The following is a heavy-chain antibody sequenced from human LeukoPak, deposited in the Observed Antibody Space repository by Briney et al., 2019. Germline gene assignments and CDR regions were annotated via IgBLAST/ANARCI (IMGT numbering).Heavy chain of an antibody. CDR2: IYYSGST. J-gene: IGHJ4*02. CDR3: ARVTRWAGLDF. Sequence: SQTLSLTCNVSGGSISSGDKYWSWIRQPPGKGLEWIGYIYYSGSTYYNPSLKSRLTISVDTSENQFSLHLTSVTAANTAVYFCARVTRWAGLDFWGQGTLVTVSS. V-gene: IGHV4-30-4*01. D-gene: IGHD2-21*02. CDR1: GGSISSGDKY.